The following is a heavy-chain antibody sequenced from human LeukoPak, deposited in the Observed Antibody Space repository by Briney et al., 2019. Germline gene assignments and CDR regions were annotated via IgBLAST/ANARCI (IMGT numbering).Heavy chain of an antibody. CDR2: MSYDGSNT. CDR1: GFTFGDYG. V-gene: IGHV3-30*03. Sequence: PGGSLRLSCAASGFTFGDYGMHWVRETPAKGLEWLAVMSYDGSNTYYEDSVKGRFSISRDNSKNTVYLLLNDLRTEDSAIYYCCSATSMTTVTPDYWGRGTLVSVSS. D-gene: IGHD4-11*01. J-gene: IGHJ4*02. CDR3: CSATSMTTVTPDY.